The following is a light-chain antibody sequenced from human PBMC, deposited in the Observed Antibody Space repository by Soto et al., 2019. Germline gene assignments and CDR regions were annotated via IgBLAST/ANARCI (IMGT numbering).Light chain of an antibody. CDR2: EVS. V-gene: IGLV2-14*01. CDR1: GTDVGGYNY. J-gene: IGLJ1*01. CDR3: TSYTNSGNYV. Sequence: QSVLTQPASVSGSPGQSIAISCTGTGTDVGGYNYVSWYQQHPGKAPKLMIYEVSNRPSGVSNRFSGSKSGNTASLTISGLQAEDEADYYCTSYTNSGNYVFGTGTKLTVL.